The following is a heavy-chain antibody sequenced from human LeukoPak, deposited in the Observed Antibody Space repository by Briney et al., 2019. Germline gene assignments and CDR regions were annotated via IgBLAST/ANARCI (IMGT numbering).Heavy chain of an antibody. V-gene: IGHV3-23*01. CDR1: GFTFSTYA. CDR3: AKPPNDYSDYPFDD. CDR2: INGGASAT. D-gene: IGHD4-11*01. J-gene: IGHJ4*02. Sequence: GGSLRLSCAASGFTFSTYAMSWVPQAPGKGLEWVSAINGGASATYYADSVKGRFTISRDNSKNTVYLQMNSLRAEDTAVYYCAKPPNDYSDYPFDDWGQGTLVTVSS.